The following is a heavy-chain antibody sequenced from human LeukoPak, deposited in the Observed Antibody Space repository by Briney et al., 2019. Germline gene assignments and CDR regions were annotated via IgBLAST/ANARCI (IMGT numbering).Heavy chain of an antibody. D-gene: IGHD4-17*01. CDR2: IYYSGST. CDR3: ARASLDYGDPRYYYYGMDV. Sequence: SETLSLTCTVSGGSISSYYWSWFRQSPGKGLEWIGYIYYSGSTDYNPSLKSRVTMSVDTSKNQCSLKLRSVTAADTAVYYCARASLDYGDPRYYYYGMDVWGQGTTVTVSS. CDR1: GGSISSYY. J-gene: IGHJ6*02. V-gene: IGHV4-59*01.